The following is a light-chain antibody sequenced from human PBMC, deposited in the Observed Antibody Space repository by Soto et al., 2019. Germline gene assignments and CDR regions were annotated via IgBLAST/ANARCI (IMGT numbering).Light chain of an antibody. J-gene: IGKJ1*01. CDR2: GAS. Sequence: EIVLTQSPGTLSFSPGERATLSCRASQSVSSSYLAWYQQKPGQAPRLLIYGASSRATGIPDRFSGSGSGTDFTLTISRLEPEDFAVYYCQQYGSLWTFGQGTKVDIK. V-gene: IGKV3-20*01. CDR3: QQYGSLWT. CDR1: QSVSSSY.